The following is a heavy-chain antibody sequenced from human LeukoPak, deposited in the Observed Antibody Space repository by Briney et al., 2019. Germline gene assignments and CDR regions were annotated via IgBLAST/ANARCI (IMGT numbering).Heavy chain of an antibody. CDR3: ARGPWNDGPGGTFDI. J-gene: IGHJ3*02. CDR1: GFTFTSSA. V-gene: IGHV1-58*01. D-gene: IGHD1-1*01. CDR2: IVVGSGNT. Sequence: SVKVSCKASGFTFTSSAVQWVRQARGQRLEWIGWIVVGSGNTNYAQKFQERVTITRDMYTSTAYMELSRLRSDDTAVYYCARGPWNDGPGGTFDIWGQGTMVTVSS.